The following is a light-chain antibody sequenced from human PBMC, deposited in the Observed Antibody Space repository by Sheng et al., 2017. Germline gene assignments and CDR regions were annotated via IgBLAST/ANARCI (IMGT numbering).Light chain of an antibody. Sequence: EVVLTQSPATLSLSPGERATLSCRASQSVGSYLAWYQQKPGQPPRLLIYDASNRATGIPPRFSGSGSGTDFTLTISSLEPEDFAVYYCQQYSNSPGTFGPGTNVDIK. V-gene: IGKV3-11*01. J-gene: IGKJ3*01. CDR3: QQYSNSPGT. CDR1: QSVGSY. CDR2: DAS.